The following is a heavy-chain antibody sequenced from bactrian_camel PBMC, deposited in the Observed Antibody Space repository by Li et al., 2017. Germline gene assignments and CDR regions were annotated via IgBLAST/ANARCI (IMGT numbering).Heavy chain of an antibody. Sequence: VQLVESGGGSVQAGGSLTLSCTASEFTFSSYAMSWVRQAPGKGLEWVSGINIGGDSTYYADSVKGRFTISRDNAKNTLYLQMTSLKPDDTAVYYCVRSSYWGWAATDWGQGTQVTVS. CDR3: VRSSYWGWAATD. D-gene: IGHD5*01. CDR1: EFTFSSYA. CDR2: INIGGDST. V-gene: IGHV3S31*01. J-gene: IGHJ4*01.